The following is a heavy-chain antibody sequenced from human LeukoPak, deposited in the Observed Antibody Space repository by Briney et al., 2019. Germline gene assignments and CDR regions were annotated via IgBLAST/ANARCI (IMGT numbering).Heavy chain of an antibody. D-gene: IGHD4-11*01. CDR2: INPNSGGT. CDR1: GYTFTSYG. Sequence: ASVKVSCKASGYTFTSYGISWVRQAPGQGLEWMGWINPNSGGTNYAQKFQGRVTMTRDTSISIDYMELSRLRSDDTAVYYCAREADYSNLDYWGQGTLVTVSS. V-gene: IGHV1-2*02. CDR3: AREADYSNLDY. J-gene: IGHJ4*02.